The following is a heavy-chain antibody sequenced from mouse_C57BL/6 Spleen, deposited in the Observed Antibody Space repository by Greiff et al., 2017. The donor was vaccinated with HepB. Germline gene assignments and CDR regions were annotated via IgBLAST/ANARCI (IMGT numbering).Heavy chain of an antibody. V-gene: IGHV1-52*01. Sequence: QVQLQQPGAELVRPGSSVKLSCKASGYTFTSYWMHWVKQRPIQGLEWIGNIDPSDSETHYNQKFKDKATLTVDKSSSTAYIQLSSLTSEDSAVYYCARNYGSREAWFAYWGQGTLVTVSA. CDR2: IDPSDSET. J-gene: IGHJ3*01. CDR1: GYTFTSYW. CDR3: ARNYGSREAWFAY. D-gene: IGHD1-1*01.